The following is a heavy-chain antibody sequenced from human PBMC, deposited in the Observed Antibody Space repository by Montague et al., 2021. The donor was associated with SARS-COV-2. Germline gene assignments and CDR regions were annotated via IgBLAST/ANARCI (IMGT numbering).Heavy chain of an antibody. Sequence: SETRSLTCTVSGDSISTSYWAWIRQPPGKGLEWIDYVYYSGRSSYNSSLKSRVTISVDTSKNQVSLNLRSVTAADTAVYFCARSLDPSGTYYLPYWGQGTLVTVSS. CDR2: VYYSGRS. V-gene: IGHV4-59*01. J-gene: IGHJ4*02. CDR3: ARSLDPSGTYYLPY. CDR1: GDSISTSY. D-gene: IGHD3-10*01.